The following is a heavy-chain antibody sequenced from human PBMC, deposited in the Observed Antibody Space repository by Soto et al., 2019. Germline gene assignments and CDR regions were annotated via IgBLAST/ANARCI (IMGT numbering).Heavy chain of an antibody. D-gene: IGHD3-10*01. J-gene: IGHJ6*02. V-gene: IGHV3-23*01. CDR3: AKGRGYFGSGSYYNNYGMDV. CDR1: GFTFSSYA. CDR2: ISGSGGST. Sequence: AGGSLRLSCAASGFTFSSYAMTWVRQAPGKGLEWVSVISGSGGSTYYADSVKGRFTISRDNSKNTLFLQMNSLRAEDAAVYYCAKGRGYFGSGSYYNNYGMDVWGQGTTVTVSS.